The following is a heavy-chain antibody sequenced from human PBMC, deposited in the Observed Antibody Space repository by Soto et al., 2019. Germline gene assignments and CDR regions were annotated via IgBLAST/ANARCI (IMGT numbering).Heavy chain of an antibody. CDR1: GYTFTTYW. Sequence: GESRKISCKGSGYTFTTYWITWVRQMPGRGLEWMGRIDPSDSYTNYSPSFQGHVTISADKSTNTAYLEWRSLKASDSAIYYCACPRQDYGDRPYDYWGQGTLVTVSS. CDR2: IDPSDSYT. J-gene: IGHJ4*02. D-gene: IGHD2-21*02. CDR3: ACPRQDYGDRPYDY. V-gene: IGHV5-10-1*01.